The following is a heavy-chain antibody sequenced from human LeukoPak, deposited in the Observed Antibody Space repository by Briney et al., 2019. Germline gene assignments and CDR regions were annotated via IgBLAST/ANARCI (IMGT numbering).Heavy chain of an antibody. D-gene: IGHD6-19*01. CDR2: IIPILGIA. CDR3: ARESGWYANYFDH. V-gene: IGHV1-69*04. Sequence: ASVKVSCKASGGTFSSYAISWVRQAPGQGLEWMGRIIPILGIANYAQKFQGRVTITADKSTSTAYMELSSLRSEDTAVYYCARESGWYANYFDHWGQGTLVTVSS. J-gene: IGHJ4*02. CDR1: GGTFSSYA.